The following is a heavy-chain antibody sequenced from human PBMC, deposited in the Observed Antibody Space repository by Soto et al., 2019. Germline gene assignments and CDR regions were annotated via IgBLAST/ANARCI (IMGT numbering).Heavy chain of an antibody. CDR3: AMLFREDNGMDV. V-gene: IGHV3-30*03. J-gene: IGHJ6*02. Sequence: QVQLVESGGGVVQPGRSLRLSCAASGFIFSRYAMHWVRQAPGKGLEWVAVISHDGSNEYYADSMEGRFTISRDNSKNPLYVQMNSLRVEDKAVYYCAMLFREDNGMDVWGQGTTVTVSS. CDR2: ISHDGSNE. CDR1: GFIFSRYA. D-gene: IGHD3-10*01.